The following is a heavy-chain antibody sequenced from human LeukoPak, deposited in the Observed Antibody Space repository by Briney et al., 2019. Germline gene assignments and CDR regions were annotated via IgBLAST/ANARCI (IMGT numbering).Heavy chain of an antibody. CDR3: ARDRGENYDFWSGFFDY. CDR2: ISGSGGST. CDR1: GFTFSGYA. D-gene: IGHD3-3*01. V-gene: IGHV3-23*01. J-gene: IGHJ4*02. Sequence: GGSLRVSCAASGFTFSGYAMSWVRQAPGKGMECVSAISGSGGSTYYADSVKGRFTISRDNSKNTLYLQMNSLRAEDTAVYYCARDRGENYDFWSGFFDYWGQGTLVTVSS.